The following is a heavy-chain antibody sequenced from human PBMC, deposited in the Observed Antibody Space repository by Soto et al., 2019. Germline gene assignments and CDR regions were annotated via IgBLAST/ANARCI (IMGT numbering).Heavy chain of an antibody. J-gene: IGHJ3*02. V-gene: IGHV1-69*01. D-gene: IGHD4-17*01. Sequence: QVQLVQSGAEVKKPGSSVKVSCKASGGTFSSYAISWVRQAPGQGLEWMGGIIPIFGTANYAQKFQGRVTITADETTSTAYMELSSLRSEDPDVYYCARGMTTVTIAAFDIWGQGTMVTVSS. CDR1: GGTFSSYA. CDR2: IIPIFGTA. CDR3: ARGMTTVTIAAFDI.